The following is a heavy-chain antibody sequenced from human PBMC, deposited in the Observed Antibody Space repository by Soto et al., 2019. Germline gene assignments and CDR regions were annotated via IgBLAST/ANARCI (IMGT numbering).Heavy chain of an antibody. Sequence: EVQLAESGGDLLEPGGSLRLSCAASGFTFNTAWMNWVRQTPGKGLEWVGRIKSENDGGIIDYAAPVKGRFIISRDDSKNTVYLEMNSLNTEDTAVYYCAADSPAWGAYAFDYWGQGSLVTVSS. J-gene: IGHJ4*02. CDR3: AADSPAWGAYAFDY. V-gene: IGHV3-15*07. CDR2: IKSENDGGII. CDR1: GFTFNTAW. D-gene: IGHD3-16*01.